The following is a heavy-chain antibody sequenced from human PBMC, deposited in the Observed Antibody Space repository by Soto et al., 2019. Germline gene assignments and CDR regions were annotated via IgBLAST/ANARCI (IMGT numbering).Heavy chain of an antibody. Sequence: QVQLVQSGAEVKKPGSSVKVSCKASGGTFSSYTISWVRQAPGQGLEWMGRIIPILGIANYAQKFQGRVTITADKSTSTAYMELSSLRSEDTAVYYCAISILALAAPGWFDPWGQGTLVTVSS. J-gene: IGHJ5*02. V-gene: IGHV1-69*02. CDR3: AISILALAAPGWFDP. CDR2: IIPILGIA. CDR1: GGTFSSYT. D-gene: IGHD6-19*01.